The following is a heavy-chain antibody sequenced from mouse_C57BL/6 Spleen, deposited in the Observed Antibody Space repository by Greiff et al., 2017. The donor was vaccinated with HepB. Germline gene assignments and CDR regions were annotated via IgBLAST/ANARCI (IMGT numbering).Heavy chain of an antibody. J-gene: IGHJ3*01. D-gene: IGHD1-1*01. CDR1: GFTFSSYA. Sequence: EVHLVESGGGLVKPGGSLKLSCAASGFTFSSYAMSWVRQTPEKRLEWVATISDGGSYTYYPDNVKGRFTISRDNAKNNLYLQMSHLKSEDTAMYYCASDYYGSPWFAYWGQGTLVTVSA. CDR3: ASDYYGSPWFAY. CDR2: ISDGGSYT. V-gene: IGHV5-4*01.